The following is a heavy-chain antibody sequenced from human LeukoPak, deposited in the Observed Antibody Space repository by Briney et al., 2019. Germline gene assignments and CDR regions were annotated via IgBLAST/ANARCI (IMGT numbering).Heavy chain of an antibody. CDR3: AKDLGVVVTTFDY. CDR2: ISYDGSNK. D-gene: IGHD3-22*01. CDR1: GFTFSSYG. J-gene: IGHJ4*02. V-gene: IGHV3-30*18. Sequence: GGSLRLSCAASGFTFSSYGMHWVRQAPGKGLEWVAVISYDGSNKYYADSVKGRFTISRDNSKNTLYLQMNSLRAEDTAVYHCAKDLGVVVTTFDYWGKGTLVTVSS.